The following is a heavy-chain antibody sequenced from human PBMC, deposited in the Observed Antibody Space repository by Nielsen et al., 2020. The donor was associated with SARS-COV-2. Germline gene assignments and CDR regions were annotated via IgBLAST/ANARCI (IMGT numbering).Heavy chain of an antibody. J-gene: IGHJ6*02. D-gene: IGHD3-10*01. CDR2: ISWNSGSI. CDR3: ARGGSGSYYYGMDV. V-gene: IGHV3-9*01. Sequence: SLKISCAASGFTFDDYAMHWVRQAPGKGLEWVSGISWNSGSIGYADSVKGRFTISRDNAKNSLYLQMNSLRAEDTAVYYCARGGSGSYYYGMDVWGQGTMVTVSS. CDR1: GFTFDDYA.